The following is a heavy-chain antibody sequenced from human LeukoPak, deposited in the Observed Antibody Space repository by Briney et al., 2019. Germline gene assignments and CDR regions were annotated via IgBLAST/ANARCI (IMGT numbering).Heavy chain of an antibody. J-gene: IGHJ4*02. Sequence: GGSLRLSCAASGFTLSSHGMSWVRQAPGKGLEWVSAIGDSGDSTYYADSVKGRFTISRDTSKNTLYLQVNSLRAEDTAVYYCARDSPVCSYWGQGTLVTVSS. CDR3: ARDSPVCSY. CDR2: IGDSGDST. CDR1: GFTLSSHG. V-gene: IGHV3-23*01. D-gene: IGHD3-10*02.